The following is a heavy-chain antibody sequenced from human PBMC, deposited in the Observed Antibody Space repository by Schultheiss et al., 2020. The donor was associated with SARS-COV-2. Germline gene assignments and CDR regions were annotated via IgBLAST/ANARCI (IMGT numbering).Heavy chain of an antibody. D-gene: IGHD6-13*01. J-gene: IGHJ6*03. CDR1: GGSFSGYY. CDR3: ARDLTPQQTPWGYYYYYMDV. CDR2: INHSGST. Sequence: SQTLSLTCAVYGGSFSGYYWSWIRQPPGKGLEWIGEINHSGSTNYNPSLKSRVTISVDTSKNQFSLKLSSVTAADTAVYYCARDLTPQQTPWGYYYYYMDVWGKGTTVTVSS. V-gene: IGHV4-34*01.